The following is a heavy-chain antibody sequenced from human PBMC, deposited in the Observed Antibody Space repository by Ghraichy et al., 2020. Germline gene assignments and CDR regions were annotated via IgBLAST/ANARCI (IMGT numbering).Heavy chain of an antibody. CDR1: GGSISSSSYY. CDR2: IYYSGST. Sequence: SETLSLTCTVSGGSISSSSYYWGWIRQPPGKGLEWIGSIYYSGSTYYNPSLKSRVTISVDTSKNQFSLKLSSVTAADTAVYYCARYDSSGYDPFDYWGQGTLVTVSS. CDR3: ARYDSSGYDPFDY. J-gene: IGHJ4*02. D-gene: IGHD3-22*01. V-gene: IGHV4-39*01.